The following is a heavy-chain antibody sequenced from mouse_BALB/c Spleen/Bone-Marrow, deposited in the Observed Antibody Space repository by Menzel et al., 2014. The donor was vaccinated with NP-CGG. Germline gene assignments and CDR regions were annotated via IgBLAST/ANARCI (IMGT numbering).Heavy chain of an antibody. J-gene: IGHJ4*01. CDR1: GYAFSSYW. CDR2: IYPGDGDT. V-gene: IGHV1-80*01. Sequence: VQLQQSGAELVRPGSSVKISCKASGYAFSSYWMNWVKQRPGQGLEWIGQIYPGDGDTNYNGKFKGKATLTADKSSSTAYMQLSSLTSEDSAVYFCARSELGRYYAMDYWGHGTSVTVSS. CDR3: ARSELGRYYAMDY. D-gene: IGHD4-1*01.